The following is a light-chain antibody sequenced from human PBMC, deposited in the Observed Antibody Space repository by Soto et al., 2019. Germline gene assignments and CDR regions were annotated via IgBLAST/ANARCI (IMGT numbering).Light chain of an antibody. Sequence: EIVLTQPPATLSLSPGERATLSCRASQSVSSYLAWYQQKPGQAPRLLIYDASNRATGIPARFSGSGSGTDFTLTISSLEPEDFAVYYCQQRSNWPGLTFGGGTKVEIK. CDR3: QQRSNWPGLT. CDR2: DAS. V-gene: IGKV3-11*01. J-gene: IGKJ4*01. CDR1: QSVSSY.